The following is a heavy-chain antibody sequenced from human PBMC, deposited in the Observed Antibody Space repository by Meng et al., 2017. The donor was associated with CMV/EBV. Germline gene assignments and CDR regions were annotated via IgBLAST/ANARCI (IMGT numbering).Heavy chain of an antibody. D-gene: IGHD3-3*01. J-gene: IGHJ6*02. Sequence: SVKVSCKASGGTFSSYTISWVRQAPGQGLEWMGRIIPILGIANYAQKFQGRVTITADKPTSTAYMELSSLRSGDTAVYYCASNSITIFGVVTNTNYYYYGMDVWGQGTTVTVSS. CDR1: GGTFSSYT. CDR3: ASNSITIFGVVTNTNYYYYGMDV. V-gene: IGHV1-69*02. CDR2: IIPILGIA.